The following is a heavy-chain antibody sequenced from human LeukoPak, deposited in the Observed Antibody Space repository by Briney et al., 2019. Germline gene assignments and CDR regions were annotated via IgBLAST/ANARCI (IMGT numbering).Heavy chain of an antibody. J-gene: IGHJ4*02. D-gene: IGHD2-15*01. CDR1: GYTFTGYY. Sequence: GASVKVSCKASGYTFTGYYMHWVRQAPGQGLEWMGWINPNSGGTNYAQEFQGRVTMTRDTSISTAYMELSRLRSDDTAVYYCARAPTRKYCSGGSCYSALFDYWGQGTLVTVSS. CDR3: ARAPTRKYCSGGSCYSALFDY. V-gene: IGHV1-2*02. CDR2: INPNSGGT.